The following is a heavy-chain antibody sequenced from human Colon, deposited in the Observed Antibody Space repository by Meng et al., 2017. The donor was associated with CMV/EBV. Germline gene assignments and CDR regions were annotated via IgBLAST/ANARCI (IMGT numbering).Heavy chain of an antibody. J-gene: IGHJ4*02. V-gene: IGHV1-2*02. D-gene: IGHD1-1*01. Sequence: QVELVHSVAEVKKPGALVKVSCKASGYTFTPYYLHWVRQAPGQGLGWVGCMLPKNGALDYAQKFRGRITLTTDTYITAAYMELSGLTSDDTDVYSCKRANWYYDYWGLGTLVTVSS. CDR2: MLPKNGAL. CDR1: GYTFTPYY. CDR3: KRANWYYDY.